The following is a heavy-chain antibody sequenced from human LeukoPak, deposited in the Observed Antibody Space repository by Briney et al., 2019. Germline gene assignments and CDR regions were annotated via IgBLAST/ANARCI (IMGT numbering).Heavy chain of an antibody. J-gene: IGHJ4*02. V-gene: IGHV3-30*18. CDR1: GVTFSSYG. D-gene: IGHD6-13*01. CDR3: AKDSSSWRSGYFDY. Sequence: GGTLRLSCAASGVTFSSYGMHWVRQAPGKGLEWVAVISYDGSNKYYADSVKGRFTISRDNSKNTLYLQMNSLRAEDTAVYYCAKDSSSWRSGYFDYWGQGTLVTVSS. CDR2: ISYDGSNK.